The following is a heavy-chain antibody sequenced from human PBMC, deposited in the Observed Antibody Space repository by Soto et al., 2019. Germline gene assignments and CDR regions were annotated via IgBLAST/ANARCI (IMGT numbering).Heavy chain of an antibody. Sequence: GESLKISCEGSCYTFTNYWIAWVRQMPGKGLEWMGIIYPGDSDTRYSPSFQGQVNMSADTSINTAYLQWNSLQASDTAIYYCARRGFCSGGNCSHHAYKIWGQGKMVTAS. CDR1: CYTFTNYW. V-gene: IGHV5-51*01. J-gene: IGHJ3*02. CDR2: IYPGDSDT. CDR3: ARRGFCSGGNCSHHAYKI. D-gene: IGHD2-15*01.